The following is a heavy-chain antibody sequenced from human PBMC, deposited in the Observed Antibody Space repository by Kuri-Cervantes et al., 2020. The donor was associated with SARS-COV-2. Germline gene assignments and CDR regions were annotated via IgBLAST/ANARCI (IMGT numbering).Heavy chain of an antibody. J-gene: IGHJ4*02. D-gene: IGHD3-22*01. CDR1: GGSLSSYY. CDR3: ARVRQYDSSGYYAYYFDY. V-gene: IGHV4-4*07. Sequence: SETLSLTCTVSGGSLSSYYWSWIRQPAGKGLEWIGRIYTSGSTNYNPSLKSRATMSVDTSKNQFSLKLSSVTAADTAVYYCARVRQYDSSGYYAYYFDYWGQGTLVTVSS. CDR2: IYTSGST.